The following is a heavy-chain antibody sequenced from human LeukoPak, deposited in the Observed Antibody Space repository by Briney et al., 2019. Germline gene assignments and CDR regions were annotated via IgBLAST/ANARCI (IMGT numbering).Heavy chain of an antibody. CDR3: TTDLDY. CDR2: FDPEDGET. CDR1: GYTLNELF. V-gene: IGHV1-24*01. Sequence: ASVKVSCKASGYTLNELFIHSVRPAPGKGLEWMGGFDPEDGETIYAQKCRGRLTMTEDTSTDTAYNELSRLRSDDTAVYYCTTDLDYWGQGSLVTVSS. J-gene: IGHJ4*02.